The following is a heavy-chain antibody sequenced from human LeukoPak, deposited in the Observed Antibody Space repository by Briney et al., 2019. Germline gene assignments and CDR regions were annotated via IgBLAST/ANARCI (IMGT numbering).Heavy chain of an antibody. Sequence: ASVKLCCKASGYTFTNDGISWVRLAPGQGLEWMGWISVYNGNTKYPQKLQDRVTMTTETSTSTAYMELRSLRSDDTAVYYCARDLARVAVAGTLDYWGQGNLVTVSS. CDR3: ARDLARVAVAGTLDY. CDR1: GYTFTNDG. V-gene: IGHV1-18*01. J-gene: IGHJ4*02. D-gene: IGHD6-19*01. CDR2: ISVYNGNT.